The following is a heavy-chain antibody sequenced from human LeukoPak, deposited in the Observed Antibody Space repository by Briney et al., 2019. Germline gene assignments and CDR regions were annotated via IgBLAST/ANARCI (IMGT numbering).Heavy chain of an antibody. CDR1: GFTFSSYG. V-gene: IGHV3-33*01. D-gene: IGHD2-2*01. CDR3: ARDVSVVPAAPDAFDI. Sequence: GGSLRLSCAASGFTFSSYGMHWVRQAPGKGLEWVAVIWYDGSNKYYADSVKGRFTISRDNSKNTLYLQMNSLRAEDTAVYYCARDVSVVPAAPDAFDIWGQGTMVTVSS. J-gene: IGHJ3*02. CDR2: IWYDGSNK.